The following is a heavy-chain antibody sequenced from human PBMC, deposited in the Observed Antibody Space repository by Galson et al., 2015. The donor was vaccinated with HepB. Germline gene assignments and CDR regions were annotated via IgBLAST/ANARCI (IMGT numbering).Heavy chain of an antibody. CDR1: GFTFSSYA. CDR2: ISGSGGCT. D-gene: IGHD6-19*01. J-gene: IGHJ1*01. CDR3: ASHHPSGWYLGGAYRGYFQH. Sequence: SLRLSCAASGFTFSSYAMSWVRQAPGKGLEWVSAISGSGGCTYYADSVKGRFTISRDNSKNTLYLQMNSLRAEDTAVYYCASHHPSGWYLGGAYRGYFQHWGQGTLVTVSS. V-gene: IGHV3-23*01.